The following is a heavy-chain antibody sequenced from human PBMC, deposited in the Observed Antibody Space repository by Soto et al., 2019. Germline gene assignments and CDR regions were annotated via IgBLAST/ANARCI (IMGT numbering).Heavy chain of an antibody. CDR1: GGSISSSSYY. Sequence: QLQLQESGPGLVKPSETLSLTCTVSGGSISSSSYYWGWIRQPPGKGLEWIGSIYYSGSTYYNPSPQGRVTLSVDTSKTQFSLKLSSVTAADTAVYYCARLGGAVAPYYYGMDVWGQGTTVTVSS. CDR3: ARLGGAVAPYYYGMDV. D-gene: IGHD6-19*01. V-gene: IGHV4-39*01. CDR2: IYYSGST. J-gene: IGHJ6*02.